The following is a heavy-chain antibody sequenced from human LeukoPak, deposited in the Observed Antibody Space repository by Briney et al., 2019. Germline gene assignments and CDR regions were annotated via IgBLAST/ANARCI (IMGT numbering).Heavy chain of an antibody. CDR3: ARSPTYYYDSSGRIYFDY. Sequence: ASVEVSCKASGYTFTSYGISWVRQAPGQGLEWMGWISAYNGNTNYAQKLQGRVTMTTDTSTSTAYMELRSLRSDDTAVYYCARSPTYYYDSSGRIYFDYWGQGTLVTVSS. J-gene: IGHJ4*02. CDR1: GYTFTSYG. CDR2: ISAYNGNT. V-gene: IGHV1-18*01. D-gene: IGHD3-22*01.